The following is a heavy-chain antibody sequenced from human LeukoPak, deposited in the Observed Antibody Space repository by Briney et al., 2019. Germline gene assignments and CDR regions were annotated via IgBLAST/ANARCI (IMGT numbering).Heavy chain of an antibody. CDR3: ARSYYDLPSFDY. CDR2: IYTSGST. D-gene: IGHD3-3*01. Sequence: TSETLSLTCTVSGGSTSSGSYYWSWIRQPAGKGLEWIGRIYTSGSTNYNPSLKSRVTISVDTSKNQFSLKLSSVTAADTAVYYCARSYYDLPSFDYWGQGTLVTVSS. V-gene: IGHV4-61*02. J-gene: IGHJ4*02. CDR1: GGSTSSGSYY.